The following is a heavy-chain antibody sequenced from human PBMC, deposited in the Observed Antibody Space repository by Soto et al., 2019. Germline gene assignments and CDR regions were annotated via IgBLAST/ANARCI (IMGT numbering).Heavy chain of an antibody. CDR3: AREVLSHVYFDY. CDR2: ISSSSSYT. Sequence: PGGSLRLSCAASGFTFSDYYMSWIRPAPGKGLEWVSYISSSSSYTNYADSVKGRFTISRDNAKNSLYLQMNSLRAEDTAVYYCAREVLSHVYFDYWGQGTLVTVSS. J-gene: IGHJ4*02. CDR1: GFTFSDYY. D-gene: IGHD3-10*01. V-gene: IGHV3-11*05.